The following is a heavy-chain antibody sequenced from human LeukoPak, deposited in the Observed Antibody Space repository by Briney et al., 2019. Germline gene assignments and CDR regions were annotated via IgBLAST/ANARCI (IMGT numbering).Heavy chain of an antibody. CDR2: INAGNDDT. D-gene: IGHD2-21*02. Sequence: EASVKVSCKASGCPFTNYAYHWVRQAPGKGLEWLGWINAGNDDTKYSQKFQGRVTITRDTSASTAYMELSSLTSDDTSVYYCARQTWHCRDDCHSVYYYTLDVWGQGATVTVSS. CDR1: GCPFTNYA. J-gene: IGHJ6*02. CDR3: ARQTWHCRDDCHSVYYYTLDV. V-gene: IGHV1-3*01.